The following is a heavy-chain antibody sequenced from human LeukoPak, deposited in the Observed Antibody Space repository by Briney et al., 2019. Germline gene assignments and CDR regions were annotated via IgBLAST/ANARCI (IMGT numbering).Heavy chain of an antibody. CDR2: ISSNGGST. V-gene: IGHV3-64D*09. J-gene: IGHJ4*02. D-gene: IGHD3-10*01. Sequence: PGGSLRLSCSASGFSFSSYAMHWVRQAPGKGLEYVSAISSNGGSTYYADSVKGRFTISRDNSKNTLYLQMSSLRAEDTAVYYCVKDSSITMVRGVADFDYWGQGTLVTVSS. CDR3: VKDSSITMVRGVADFDY. CDR1: GFSFSSYA.